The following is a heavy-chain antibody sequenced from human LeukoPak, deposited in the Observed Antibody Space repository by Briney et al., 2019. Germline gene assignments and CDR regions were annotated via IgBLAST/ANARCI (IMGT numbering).Heavy chain of an antibody. CDR1: GFTFSSYS. V-gene: IGHV3-21*01. CDR2: ISSSSSYI. Sequence: PGGSLRLSCAASGFTFSSYSTNWVRQAPGKGLEWVSSISSSSSYIYYADSVKGRFTISRDNAKNSLYLQMNSLRAEDTAVYYCARDYYGSGSYYYYYYGMDVWGQGTTVTVSS. D-gene: IGHD3-10*01. CDR3: ARDYYGSGSYYYYYYGMDV. J-gene: IGHJ6*02.